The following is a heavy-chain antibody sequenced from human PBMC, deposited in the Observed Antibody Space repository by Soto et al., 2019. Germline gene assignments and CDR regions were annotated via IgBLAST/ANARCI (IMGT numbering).Heavy chain of an antibody. CDR2: MNPDGSEQ. V-gene: IGHV3-7*04. Sequence: EVHLVESGGALVQPGGSLRLSCAASGFTFSDYWMTWVRQTPGKGLEGVANMNPDGSEQYYLDSVKGRFTISRDNATNSPYLQMNTLRAEATAVYYCTRDLNHDCGPWGQGTQVIVSS. D-gene: IGHD2-21*01. J-gene: IGHJ5*02. CDR3: TRDLNHDCGP. CDR1: GFTFSDYW.